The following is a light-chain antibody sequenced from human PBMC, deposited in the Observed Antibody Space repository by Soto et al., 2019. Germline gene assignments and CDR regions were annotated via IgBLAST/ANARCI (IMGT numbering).Light chain of an antibody. CDR2: DVS. J-gene: IGLJ1*01. Sequence: QSALTQPRSVSGSPGQSVTISCTGTSSDVGGYNYVSWYQQHPGKAPKLMIYDVSKRPSGVPDRFSGSKSGNTASLTISGLQAEDEADYYCCSYAGSSYFFGTGTKVTVL. CDR3: CSYAGSSYF. CDR1: SSDVGGYNY. V-gene: IGLV2-11*01.